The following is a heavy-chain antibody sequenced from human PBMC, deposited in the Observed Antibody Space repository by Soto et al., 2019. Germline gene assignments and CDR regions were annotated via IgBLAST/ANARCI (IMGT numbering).Heavy chain of an antibody. V-gene: IGHV3-49*03. Sequence: GSLRLSCTASGFTFGDYAMSWFRQAPGKGLEWVGFIRSKAYGGTTEYAASVKGRFTISRDDSKSIAYLQMNSLKTEDTAVYYCTRDQGRYDILTGYKPHYYYYYMDVWGKGTTVTVS. J-gene: IGHJ6*03. D-gene: IGHD3-9*01. CDR1: GFTFGDYA. CDR3: TRDQGRYDILTGYKPHYYYYYMDV. CDR2: IRSKAYGGTT.